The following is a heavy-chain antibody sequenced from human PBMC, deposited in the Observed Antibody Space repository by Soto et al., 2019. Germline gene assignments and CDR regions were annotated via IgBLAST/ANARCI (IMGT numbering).Heavy chain of an antibody. V-gene: IGHV3-30-3*01. D-gene: IGHD3-9*01. Sequence: QVQLVESGGGVVQPGGSLRLSCAASGFIFSGYAMHWVRQAPGKGLEWVAVISYDGNTQYYADSVKGRFTVSRDNSNNLRYVEMNNLRDEDTAMYYCAKETNAYEINFWGQGTLVTVSP. CDR1: GFIFSGYA. CDR2: ISYDGNTQ. J-gene: IGHJ4*02. CDR3: AKETNAYEINF.